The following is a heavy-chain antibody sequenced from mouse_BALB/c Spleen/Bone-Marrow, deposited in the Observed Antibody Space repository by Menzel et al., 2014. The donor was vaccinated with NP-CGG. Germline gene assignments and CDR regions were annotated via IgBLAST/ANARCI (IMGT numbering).Heavy chain of an antibody. CDR3: ARYGSSYYFDY. V-gene: IGHV1S56*01. Sequence: QVQLKQSGPELVKPGASVRISCKASGYTFTNYYIHWVKQRPGQGLEWIGWIYPGNVNTKYNEKFKGKATLTADKSSSTAYMQLSSLTSEDSAVYFCARYGSSYYFDYWGQGTTLTVSS. D-gene: IGHD1-1*01. CDR2: IYPGNVNT. CDR1: GYTFTNYY. J-gene: IGHJ2*01.